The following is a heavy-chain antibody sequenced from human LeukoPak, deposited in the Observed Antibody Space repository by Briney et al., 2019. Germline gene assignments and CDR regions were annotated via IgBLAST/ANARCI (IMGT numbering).Heavy chain of an antibody. D-gene: IGHD3-22*01. CDR2: IYTSGST. V-gene: IGHV4-38-2*02. CDR3: ARDRGYYYDSSGYFKGYYYYYMDV. Sequence: SETLSLTCTVSGYSISSGYYWGWIRQPPGKGLEWIGRIYTSGSTNYNPSLKSRVTISVDTSKNQFSLKLSSVTAADTAVYYCARDRGYYYDSSGYFKGYYYYYMDVWGKGTTVTIPS. CDR1: GYSISSGYY. J-gene: IGHJ6*03.